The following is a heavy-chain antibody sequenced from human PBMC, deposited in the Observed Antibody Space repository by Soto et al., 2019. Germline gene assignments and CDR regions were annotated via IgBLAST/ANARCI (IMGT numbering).Heavy chain of an antibody. CDR3: AKDGPGYYYGSGSYYSNAFDI. CDR1: GSTFSSYA. CDR2: ISGSGGST. V-gene: IGHV3-23*01. Sequence: PGGSLRPSCAASGSTFSSYARSWVRQAPGKGLEWVSAISGSGGSTYYADSVKGRFTISRDNSKNTLYLQMNSLRAEDTAVYYCAKDGPGYYYGSGSYYSNAFDIWGQGTMVTVSS. D-gene: IGHD3-10*01. J-gene: IGHJ3*02.